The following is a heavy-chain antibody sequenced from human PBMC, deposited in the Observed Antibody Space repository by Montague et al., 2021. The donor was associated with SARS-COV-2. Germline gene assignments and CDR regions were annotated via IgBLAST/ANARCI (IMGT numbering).Heavy chain of an antibody. Sequence: TLSLTCTVSGGSISSGSYYWSWIRQPAGKGLEWFGLIYTSGSTNYNPSLKSRVTMSLDTSKNQFSLKLRSVTAADTAVYYCARGSFGMGAFDIWGQGTMVTVSS. V-gene: IGHV4-61*02. CDR3: ARGSFGMGAFDI. CDR1: GGSISSGSYY. J-gene: IGHJ3*02. CDR2: IYTSGST. D-gene: IGHD1-14*01.